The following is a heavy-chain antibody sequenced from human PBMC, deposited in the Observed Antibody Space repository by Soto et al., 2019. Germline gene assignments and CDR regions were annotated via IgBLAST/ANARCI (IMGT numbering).Heavy chain of an antibody. J-gene: IGHJ3*02. CDR1: GGTFSSYA. CDR3: ATPSGPYCSGGSCYIFDI. Sequence: ASVKVSCKASGGTFSSYAISWVRQAPGQGLEWMGGIIPIFGTANYAQKFQGRVTITADESTSTAYMELSSLRSEDTAVYYCATPSGPYCSGGSCYIFDIWGQGTMVTVSS. CDR2: IIPIFGTA. D-gene: IGHD2-15*01. V-gene: IGHV1-69*13.